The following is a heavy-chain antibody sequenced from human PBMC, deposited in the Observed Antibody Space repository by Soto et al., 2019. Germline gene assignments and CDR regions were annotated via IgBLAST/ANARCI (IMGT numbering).Heavy chain of an antibody. CDR1: GGSISSGGYY. J-gene: IGHJ4*02. Sequence: QVQLQESGPGLVKPSQTLSLTCTVSGGSISSGGYYWSWIRQHPGKGLEWIGYIYYSGSTYYNPSLTSRVTISVDTSKNQCSLKLSSVTAADTAVYYCASTYGTRGYSYGFQNPFDYWGQGTLVTVSS. V-gene: IGHV4-31*03. CDR2: IYYSGST. D-gene: IGHD5-18*01. CDR3: ASTYGTRGYSYGFQNPFDY.